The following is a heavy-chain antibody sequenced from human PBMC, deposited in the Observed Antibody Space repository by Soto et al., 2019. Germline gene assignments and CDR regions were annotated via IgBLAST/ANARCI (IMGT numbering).Heavy chain of an antibody. J-gene: IGHJ4*02. D-gene: IGHD3-22*01. CDR3: VKGEYYYDSSGYYPFDY. CDR2: ISTNGGST. Sequence: GGSLRLSCSASGFTFSSYAMHWFRQAPGKGLEYVSSISTNGGSTDYADSVKGRFTISRDNSKNTVYLQMSSLRVEDTAVYYCVKGEYYYDSSGYYPFDYWGQGT. V-gene: IGHV3-64D*06. CDR1: GFTFSSYA.